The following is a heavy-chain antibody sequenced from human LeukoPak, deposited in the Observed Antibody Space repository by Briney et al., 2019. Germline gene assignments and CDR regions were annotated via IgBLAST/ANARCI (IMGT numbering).Heavy chain of an antibody. CDR3: ARGVFDYCNNYYYYYYMDV. J-gene: IGHJ6*03. V-gene: IGHV1-18*01. CDR1: GYTFTTYG. D-gene: IGHD4-11*01. Sequence: ASVKVSCKASGYTFTTYGFSWVRQAPGQGLEWMGWISAYNGNTNYAQKLQGRVTMTTDTSTSTAYMELSSLRSEDTAVYYCARGVFDYCNNYYYYYYMDVWGKGTTVTVSS. CDR2: ISAYNGNT.